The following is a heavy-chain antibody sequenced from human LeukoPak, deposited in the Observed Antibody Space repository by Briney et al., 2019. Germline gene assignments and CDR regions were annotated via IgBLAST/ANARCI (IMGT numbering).Heavy chain of an antibody. CDR1: GGSISSSSYY. V-gene: IGHV4-39*01. J-gene: IGHJ4*02. Sequence: SETLSLTCTVSGGSISSSSYYWGWIRQPPGKGLEWIGSIYYSGSTYYNPSLKSRVTISVDTSKNQFSLKLSSVTAADTAVYYCARGVEMATMGYWGQGTLVTVSS. CDR3: ARGVEMATMGY. CDR2: IYYSGST. D-gene: IGHD5-24*01.